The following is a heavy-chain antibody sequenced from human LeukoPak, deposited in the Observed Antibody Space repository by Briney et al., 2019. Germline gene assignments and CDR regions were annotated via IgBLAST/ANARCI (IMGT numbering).Heavy chain of an antibody. CDR1: GFTFSSYG. D-gene: IGHD3-3*01. CDR3: ASLRSGPRYGMDV. V-gene: IGHV3-33*01. J-gene: IGHJ6*02. Sequence: HPGGSLRLSCAASGFTFSSYGMHWVRQAPGKGLEWVAVIWFDGSVKYYTDSVKGRFIISRDNAKNILYLQMNSLRAEDTAVYYCASLRSGPRYGMDVWGQGTTVTVSS. CDR2: IWFDGSVK.